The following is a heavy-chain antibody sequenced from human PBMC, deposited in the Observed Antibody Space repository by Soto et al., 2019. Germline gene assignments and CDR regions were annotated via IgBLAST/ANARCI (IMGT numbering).Heavy chain of an antibody. Sequence: SVKVSCKASGGTFSTYAISWVRQAPGQGLEWMGGIIPIFGTANYAQKFQGRVTITADESTSTAYMELSSLRSEDTAVYYCAREPFATVVGYYYYGMDVWGQGTTVTVSS. D-gene: IGHD4-17*01. CDR1: GGTFSTYA. J-gene: IGHJ6*02. CDR2: IIPIFGTA. CDR3: AREPFATVVGYYYYGMDV. V-gene: IGHV1-69*13.